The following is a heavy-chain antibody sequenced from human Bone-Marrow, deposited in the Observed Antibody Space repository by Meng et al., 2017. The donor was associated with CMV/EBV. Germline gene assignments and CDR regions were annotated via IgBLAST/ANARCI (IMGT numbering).Heavy chain of an antibody. V-gene: IGHV3-15*01. CDR2: IKSKTDGGTT. CDR1: GFTFSNAW. CDR3: TTVVPVCSSTSCYSPFDY. J-gene: IGHJ4*02. Sequence: ETLSLTCAASGFTFSNAWMSWVRQAPGKGLEWVGRIKSKTDGGTTDYAAPVKGRFTISRDDSKNTLYLQMNSLKTEDTAVYYCTTVVPVCSSTSCYSPFDYWGQGTLVTVSS. D-gene: IGHD2-2*02.